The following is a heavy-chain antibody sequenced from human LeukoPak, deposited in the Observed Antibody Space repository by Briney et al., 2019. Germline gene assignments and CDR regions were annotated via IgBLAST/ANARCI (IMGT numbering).Heavy chain of an antibody. D-gene: IGHD5-24*01. CDR2: INQDGSEK. CDR1: GFTFSNYW. J-gene: IGHJ4*02. CDR3: ARRVSGYNSGY. Sequence: GGSLRLSCAVSGFTFSNYWMSWVRQAPGKGLEWVANINQDGSEKYYVDSVKGRFTVSRDNAKNSLYLQMNSLRAEDTAVYYCARRVSGYNSGYWGQGTLVTVSS. V-gene: IGHV3-7*01.